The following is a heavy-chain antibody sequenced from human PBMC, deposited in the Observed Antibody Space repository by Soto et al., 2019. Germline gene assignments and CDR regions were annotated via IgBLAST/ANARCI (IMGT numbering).Heavy chain of an antibody. CDR2: INHSGST. D-gene: IGHD6-13*01. V-gene: IGHV4-34*01. Sequence: SETLSLTCAVYGGSFSGYYWSWIRQPPGKGLEWIGEINHSGSTNYNPSLKSRVTISVDTSKNQFSLKLSSVTAADTAVYYCARNIFLQAGTGYWGQGTLVTVSS. J-gene: IGHJ4*02. CDR1: GGSFSGYY. CDR3: ARNIFLQAGTGY.